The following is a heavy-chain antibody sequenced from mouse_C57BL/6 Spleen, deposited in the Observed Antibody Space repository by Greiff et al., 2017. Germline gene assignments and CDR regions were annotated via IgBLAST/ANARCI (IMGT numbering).Heavy chain of an antibody. Sequence: ESGPGLVKPSQSLSLTCSVTGYSITSGYYWNWIRQFPGNKLEWMGYISYDGSNNYNPSLKNRISITRDTSKNQFFLKLNSGTTEDTATYYCAGGPREEGPYWYFDVWGTGTTVTVSS. V-gene: IGHV3-6*01. CDR2: ISYDGSN. D-gene: IGHD3-3*01. J-gene: IGHJ1*03. CDR1: GYSITSGYY. CDR3: AGGPREEGPYWYFDV.